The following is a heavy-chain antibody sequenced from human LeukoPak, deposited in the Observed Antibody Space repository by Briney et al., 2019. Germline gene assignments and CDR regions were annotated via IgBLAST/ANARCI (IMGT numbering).Heavy chain of an antibody. Sequence: KPGGSLRLSCAASGFTFSSNNINWVRQAPGKGLEWVSSFSSSSTYRQYAESVKGRFTIARDNAKNSLFLQTKSLRAEDTALYYCARDLHYYVAMDVWGQGTTVTVSS. CDR3: ARDLHYYVAMDV. CDR2: FSSSSTYR. CDR1: GFTFSSNN. J-gene: IGHJ6*02. D-gene: IGHD3-10*02. V-gene: IGHV3-21*04.